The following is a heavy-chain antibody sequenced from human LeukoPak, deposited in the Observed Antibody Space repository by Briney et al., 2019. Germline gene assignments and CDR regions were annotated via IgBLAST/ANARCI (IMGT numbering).Heavy chain of an antibody. Sequence: GGSLRLSCAASGFTFSSYAMSWVRQAPGKGLEWVSAISGSGGSTYYADSVKGRFTISRDNSKNTLYLQMNSLRAEDTAVYYCAKDPQYSSSWGQRFDPWGQGTLVTVSS. CDR3: AKDPQYSSSWGQRFDP. D-gene: IGHD6-13*01. CDR2: ISGSGGST. V-gene: IGHV3-23*01. J-gene: IGHJ5*02. CDR1: GFTFSSYA.